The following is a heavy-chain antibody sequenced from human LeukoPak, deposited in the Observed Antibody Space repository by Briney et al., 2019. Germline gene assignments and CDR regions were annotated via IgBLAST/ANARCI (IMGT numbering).Heavy chain of an antibody. CDR2: IIPNSGGT. CDR3: ARVHYDILTGYSYFDY. CDR1: GYTFTGYY. J-gene: IGHJ4*02. D-gene: IGHD3-9*01. V-gene: IGHV1-2*02. Sequence: ASVKVSCKASGYTFTGYYMHWVRQAPGQGLEWMGWIIPNSGGTNYAQKFQDRVTMTRDTSISTAYVELSRLRSDDTAVYYCARVHYDILTGYSYFDYWGQGTLVTVSS.